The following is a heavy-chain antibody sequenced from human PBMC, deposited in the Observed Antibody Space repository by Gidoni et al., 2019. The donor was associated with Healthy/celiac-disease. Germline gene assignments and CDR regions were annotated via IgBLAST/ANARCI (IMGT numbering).Heavy chain of an antibody. J-gene: IGHJ4*02. Sequence: EVQLLESGGGLVQPGGSLRLSRAASGFTFSSYAMSWVRQAPGKGLEWVSAISGSGGSTYYADSVKGRFTISRDNSKNTLYLQMNSLRAEDTAVYYCAKDRRRIDSSGCLDYWGQGTLVTVSS. CDR1: GFTFSSYA. CDR3: AKDRRRIDSSGCLDY. CDR2: ISGSGGST. D-gene: IGHD6-19*01. V-gene: IGHV3-23*01.